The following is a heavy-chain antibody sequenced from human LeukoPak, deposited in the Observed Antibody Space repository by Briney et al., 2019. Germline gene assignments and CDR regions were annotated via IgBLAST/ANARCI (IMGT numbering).Heavy chain of an antibody. J-gene: IGHJ4*02. CDR2: ISGSGDST. Sequence: PGGSLRLSCAASGLPFSSYVMRWVRQGPGKGLQWVSAISGSGDSTDYADSVKGRFTISRDNSKNILFLQMSSLRADDTAIYYCARQVGFWSDSTCYFDYWGQRALVTVSS. CDR3: ARQVGFWSDSTCYFDY. CDR1: GLPFSSYV. V-gene: IGHV3-23*01. D-gene: IGHD3-3*01.